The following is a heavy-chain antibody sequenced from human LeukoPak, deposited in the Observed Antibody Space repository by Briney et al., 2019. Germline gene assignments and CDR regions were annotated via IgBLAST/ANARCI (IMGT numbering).Heavy chain of an antibody. J-gene: IGHJ6*03. CDR2: IIPIFGTA. Sequence: SVKVSCKASGGTFSSYAISWVRQAPGQGLEWMGGIIPIFGTANYAQKFQGRVTITADKSTSTAYMELSSLRSEDTAVYYCAVDSQILYVEDYYYYMDVWGKGTTVTVSS. CDR3: AVDSQILYVEDYYYYMDV. D-gene: IGHD5/OR15-5a*01. CDR1: GGTFSSYA. V-gene: IGHV1-69*06.